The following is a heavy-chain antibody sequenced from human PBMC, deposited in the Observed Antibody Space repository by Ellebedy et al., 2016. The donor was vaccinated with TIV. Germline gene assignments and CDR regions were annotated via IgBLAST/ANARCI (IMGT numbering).Heavy chain of an antibody. D-gene: IGHD1-26*01. V-gene: IGHV3-74*01. CDR2: INSDGSST. Sequence: PGGSLRLSCAASGFTFNHCWMHWVRQVPGKGLEWISRINSDGSSTTYADSVEGRFSISRDHAKNTVFLQMNSLRAEDTAVYYCASLYGGRYHDIDWYIDLWGRGTLVTVSS. CDR3: ASLYGGRYHDIDWYIDL. CDR1: GFTFNHCW. J-gene: IGHJ2*01.